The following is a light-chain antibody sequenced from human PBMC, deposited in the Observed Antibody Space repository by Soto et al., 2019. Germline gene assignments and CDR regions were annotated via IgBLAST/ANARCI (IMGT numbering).Light chain of an antibody. Sequence: DIQMTQSPSTLSASVGDRVTITCRASQSISSWLAWYQEKPGKAPKPLIYDASSLESGVPSRFSGSGSETEFTLTISSLQPDDFATYYCQQYNSYSWTFGQGTKV. J-gene: IGKJ1*01. CDR2: DAS. CDR3: QQYNSYSWT. V-gene: IGKV1-5*01. CDR1: QSISSW.